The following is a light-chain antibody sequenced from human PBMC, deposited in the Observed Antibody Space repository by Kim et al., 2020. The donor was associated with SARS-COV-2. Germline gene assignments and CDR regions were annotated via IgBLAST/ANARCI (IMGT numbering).Light chain of an antibody. Sequence: QSALTQPASVSGSPGQSITISCTGTSSDVGGYNYVSWYQQHPGKAPKLMIYDVSKRPSGVSNRFSGSKSGNTASLTISGLQAEDEADYYCSSYTSSSTFEVFGGGTKLTVL. CDR2: DVS. V-gene: IGLV2-14*01. CDR3: SSYTSSSTFEV. J-gene: IGLJ3*02. CDR1: SSDVGGYNY.